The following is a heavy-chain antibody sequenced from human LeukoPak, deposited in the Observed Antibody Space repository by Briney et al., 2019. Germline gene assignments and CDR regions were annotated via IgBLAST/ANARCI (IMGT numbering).Heavy chain of an antibody. CDR1: GGSISSGDYY. J-gene: IGHJ4*02. CDR3: ARLMITFGGVIAPFDY. CDR2: IYYSGRT. D-gene: IGHD3-16*02. V-gene: IGHV4-30-4*08. Sequence: PSETLSLTCTVSGGSISSGDYYWSWIRQPPGKGLEWIGSIYYSGRTYYNPSLKSRVTISVDTSKNQFSLKLSSVTAADTAVYYCARLMITFGGVIAPFDYWGQGTLVTVSS.